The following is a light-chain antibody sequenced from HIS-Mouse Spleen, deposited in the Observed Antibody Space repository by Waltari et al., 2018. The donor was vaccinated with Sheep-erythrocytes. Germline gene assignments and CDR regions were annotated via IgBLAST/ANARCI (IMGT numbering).Light chain of an antibody. CDR1: SSTIGSHY. CDR2: RNN. CDR3: AAWDDSLSGPV. J-gene: IGLJ3*02. V-gene: IGLV1-47*01. Sequence: QSVLTQPPSASGTPGQRVTISCSGRSSTIGSHYVYWYQQLPGTAPKLRIYRNNQRPSGVPDRFSGSKSGTSASLAISGLRSEDEADYYCAAWDDSLSGPVFGGGTKLTVL.